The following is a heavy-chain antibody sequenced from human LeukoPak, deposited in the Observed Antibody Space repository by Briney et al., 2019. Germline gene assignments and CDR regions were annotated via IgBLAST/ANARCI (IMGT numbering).Heavy chain of an antibody. CDR2: INHSGST. V-gene: IGHV4-34*01. D-gene: IGHD3-10*01. CDR1: GGSFSGYY. J-gene: IGHJ5*02. Sequence: SETLSLTCAVYGGSFSGYYWSWNRQPPGKGLEWIGEINHSGSTNYNPSLKSRVTISVDTSKNQFSLKLSSVTAADTAVYYCARIKYYYGSGSYTWGQGTLVTVSS. CDR3: ARIKYYYGSGSYT.